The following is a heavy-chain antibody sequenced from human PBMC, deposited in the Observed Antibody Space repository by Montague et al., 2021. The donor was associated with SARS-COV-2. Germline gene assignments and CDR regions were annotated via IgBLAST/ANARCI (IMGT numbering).Heavy chain of an antibody. CDR2: IYYSGST. CDR3: ARQEADIVGATAFDY. J-gene: IGHJ4*02. D-gene: IGHD1-26*01. V-gene: IGHV4-39*01. CDR1: GGSISSSSYY. Sequence: SETLSLTSTVSGGSISSSSYYWGWIRQPPGKGLEWIGSIYYSGSTYYNPSLKSRVTISVDTSKNQFSLKLSSVTAADTAVYYCARQEADIVGATAFDYWGLGTLVTVSS.